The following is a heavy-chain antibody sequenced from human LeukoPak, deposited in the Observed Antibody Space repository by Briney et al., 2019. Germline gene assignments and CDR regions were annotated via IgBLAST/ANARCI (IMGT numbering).Heavy chain of an antibody. CDR1: GFTFSSYE. CDR2: ISSSGSSI. D-gene: IGHD2-15*01. Sequence: GGSLRLSCADSGFTFSSYEMNWVRQAPGKGLEWVSYISSSGSSIHYADSVKGRFTISRDNAKNSLYLQMNSLRAEDTAVYHCARQISRYSSGGSCYSGWEFYFDYWGQGTPVTVSS. V-gene: IGHV3-48*03. CDR3: ARQISRYSSGGSCYSGWEFYFDY. J-gene: IGHJ4*02.